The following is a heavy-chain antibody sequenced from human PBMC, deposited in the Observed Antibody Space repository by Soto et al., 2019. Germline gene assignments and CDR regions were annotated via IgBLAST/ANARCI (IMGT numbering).Heavy chain of an antibody. CDR3: ARDRSITMVRGVISGGFDP. J-gene: IGHJ5*02. V-gene: IGHV1-2*04. Sequence: QVQLVQSGAEVKKPGASVKVSCKASGYTFTGYYMHWVRQAPGQGLEWMGWINPNSGGTNYAQKFQGWVTMTRDTSISTAYMELSRLRSDETAVYYCARDRSITMVRGVISGGFDPWGQGTLVTVSS. D-gene: IGHD3-10*01. CDR1: GYTFTGYY. CDR2: INPNSGGT.